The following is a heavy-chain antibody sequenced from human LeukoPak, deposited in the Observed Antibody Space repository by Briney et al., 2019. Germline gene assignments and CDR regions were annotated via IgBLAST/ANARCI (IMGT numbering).Heavy chain of an antibody. V-gene: IGHV4-39*07. CDR2: IYYSGST. D-gene: IGHD2-2*01. CDR1: GFTFSSYS. Sequence: GSLRLSCAASGFTFSSYSMNWVRQPPGKGLEWIGSIYYSGSTYYNPSLKSRVTISVDTSKNQFSLKLSSVTAADTAVYYCARGGSGGTRMDYWGQGTLVTVSS. CDR3: ARGGSGGTRMDY. J-gene: IGHJ4*02.